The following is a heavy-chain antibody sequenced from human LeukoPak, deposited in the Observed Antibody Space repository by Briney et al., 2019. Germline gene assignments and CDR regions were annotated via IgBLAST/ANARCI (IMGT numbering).Heavy chain of an antibody. CDR1: GYTFTSYG. J-gene: IGHJ6*02. CDR3: ARCGVYSSSWPLAAYYGMDV. CDR2: ISAYNGNT. D-gene: IGHD6-13*01. Sequence: GASVKVSCKASGYTFTSYGISWVRQAPGQGLEWMGWISAYNGNTNYAQKLQGRVTMTTDTSTSTAYMELRSLRSDDTAVYYCARCGVYSSSWPLAAYYGMDVWGQGTTVTVSS. V-gene: IGHV1-18*01.